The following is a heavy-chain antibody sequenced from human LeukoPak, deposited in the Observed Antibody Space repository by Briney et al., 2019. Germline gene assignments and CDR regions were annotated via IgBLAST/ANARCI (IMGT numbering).Heavy chain of an antibody. J-gene: IGHJ4*02. Sequence: GGSLRLSCAASGFTFSSYAMSWVRQAPGKGLEWVSAISGSGGSTYYADSVKGRFTISRDNSKNTLYLQMDSLRAEDTAVYYCVKGSAEARPYYFDYWGQGTLVTVSS. V-gene: IGHV3-23*01. CDR2: ISGSGGST. D-gene: IGHD2-21*01. CDR3: VKGSAEARPYYFDY. CDR1: GFTFSSYA.